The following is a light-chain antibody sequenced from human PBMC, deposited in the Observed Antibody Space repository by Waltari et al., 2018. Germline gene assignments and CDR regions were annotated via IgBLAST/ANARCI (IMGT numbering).Light chain of an antibody. CDR1: QDINKF. Sequence: DIQMTQSPSSLSASVGDRVTITCQASQDINKFLNWFQQKPGKAPKPLIYDASNLEVGVPSRFSGSGSGTDFTFTISSLQPEDIGTYYCQQYALLPPTWTFGQGTKVELK. J-gene: IGKJ1*01. CDR2: DAS. V-gene: IGKV1-33*01. CDR3: QQYALLPPTWT.